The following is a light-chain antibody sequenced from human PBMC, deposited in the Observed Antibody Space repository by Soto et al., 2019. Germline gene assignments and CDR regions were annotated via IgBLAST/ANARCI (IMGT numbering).Light chain of an antibody. J-gene: IGKJ5*01. V-gene: IGKV3D-15*01. CDR2: DAS. Sequence: IVMTQSPATLSVTPGERATLSCRASQSVNINLAWYQQKPGQAPRLLIYDASNRATGIPAKFSGSGSGTDFILTISSLEPEDFAVYYCQQYGSSPRTFGQGTRLEIK. CDR3: QQYGSSPRT. CDR1: QSVNIN.